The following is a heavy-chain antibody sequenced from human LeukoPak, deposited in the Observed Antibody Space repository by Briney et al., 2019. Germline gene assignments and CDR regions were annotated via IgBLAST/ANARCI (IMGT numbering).Heavy chain of an antibody. D-gene: IGHD3-9*01. V-gene: IGHV3-7*03. CDR2: IKQDGSEK. CDR3: ARVRERYFDWLPPDY. J-gene: IGHJ4*02. Sequence: GGSLRLSCAASGFTFSSCWMSWVRQAPGKGLEWVANIKQDGSEKYYVDSVKGRFTISRDNAKNSLYLQMNSLRAEDTAVYYCARVRERYFDWLPPDYWGQGTLVTVSS. CDR1: GFTFSSCW.